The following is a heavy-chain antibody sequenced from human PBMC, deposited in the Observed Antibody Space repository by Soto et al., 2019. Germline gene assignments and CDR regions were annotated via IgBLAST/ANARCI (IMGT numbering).Heavy chain of an antibody. V-gene: IGHV3-11*01. CDR2: ISNSGRTL. Sequence: QVQLVESGGGLVKPGGSLRLSCAASGFTFSDYYMSWIRQAPGKGLEWVSYISNSGRTLYYAASMKGRLTSSRDNAKNSLFLQMNSLRSEDTAVYYCARDLVAVSGGVYSSSSGGYFFDFWGQGTLVTVSS. D-gene: IGHD6-6*01. CDR3: ARDLVAVSGGVYSSSSGGYFFDF. J-gene: IGHJ4*02. CDR1: GFTFSDYY.